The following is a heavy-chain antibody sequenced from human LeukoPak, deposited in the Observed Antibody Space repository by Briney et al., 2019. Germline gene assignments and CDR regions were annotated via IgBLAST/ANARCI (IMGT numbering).Heavy chain of an antibody. CDR1: GFTVSGNY. V-gene: IGHV3-53*01. CDR3: ARSDTSNYYYYMDV. J-gene: IGHJ6*03. CDR2: IYTGGSR. Sequence: GGSLRLSCAASGFTVSGNYMSWVRQAPGKGLEWVSAIYTGGSRYYADSVKGRFTISRDDSKNTLYLQMNSLRAEDTAVYYCARSDTSNYYYYMDVWGKGTTVTVSS. D-gene: IGHD5-18*01.